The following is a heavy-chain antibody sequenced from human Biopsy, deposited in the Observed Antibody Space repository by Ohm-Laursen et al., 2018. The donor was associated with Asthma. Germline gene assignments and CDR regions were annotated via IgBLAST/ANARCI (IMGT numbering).Heavy chain of an antibody. CDR3: VRGSSSWHHGPFHYYYGLDV. V-gene: IGHV4-39*01. D-gene: IGHD6-13*01. J-gene: IGHJ6*02. CDR2: IYYSGTT. Sequence: SDTLSLTCSLSSGSGGYMRSGNYYWGWIRQPPGKGPEWIGSIYYSGTTYYNPSLESRVTVSADTSKNQFSRKLTSVTAADAAVYYCVRGSSSWHHGPFHYYYGLDVWGQGTTATVSS. CDR1: SGSGGYMRSGNYY.